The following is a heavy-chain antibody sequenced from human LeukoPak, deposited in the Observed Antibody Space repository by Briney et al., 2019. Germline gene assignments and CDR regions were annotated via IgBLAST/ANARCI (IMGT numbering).Heavy chain of an antibody. CDR1: GGTFSSYA. D-gene: IGHD3-16*02. V-gene: IGHV1-69*04. CDR3: ARDELGGSNQDFQH. J-gene: IGHJ1*01. Sequence: EASVKVSCKASGGTFSSYAISWVRQAPGQGLEWMGRIIPILGIANYAQKFQGRVTITADKSTSTAYMELSSLRSEDTAVYCCARDELGGSNQDFQHWGQGTLVTVSS. CDR2: IIPILGIA.